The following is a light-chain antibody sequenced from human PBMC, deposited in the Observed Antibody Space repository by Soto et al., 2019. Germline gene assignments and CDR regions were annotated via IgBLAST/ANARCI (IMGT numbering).Light chain of an antibody. Sequence: LTQPPSASGSPGQSVSISCTGTGSDVGTYNFVSWYQQHPGKAPKLLIYEVTKRPSGVPDRFSGSKSGNTASLTVSGLQAEDEAEYFCSSYTGDRHFYVFGTGTKVTV. CDR2: EVT. CDR3: SSYTGDRHFYV. V-gene: IGLV2-8*01. J-gene: IGLJ1*01. CDR1: GSDVGTYNF.